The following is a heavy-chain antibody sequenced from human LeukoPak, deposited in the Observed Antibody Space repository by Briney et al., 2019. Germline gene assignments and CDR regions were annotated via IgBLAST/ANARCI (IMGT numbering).Heavy chain of an antibody. CDR2: IKQDGSEM. V-gene: IGHV3-7*01. J-gene: IGHJ3*02. Sequence: GSLRLSCAASGFTFSRYWMTWVRQAPGKGLEWVANIKQDGSEMYYVDSVKGRFTISRDNAKNSVYLQMNSLRAEDTAVYYCARDFRPLGAFDIWGQGTMVTVSS. CDR3: ARDFRPLGAFDI. CDR1: GFTFSRYW. D-gene: IGHD7-27*01.